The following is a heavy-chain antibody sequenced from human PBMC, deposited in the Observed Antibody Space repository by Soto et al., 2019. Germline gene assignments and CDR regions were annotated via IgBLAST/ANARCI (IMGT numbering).Heavy chain of an antibody. Sequence: QVQLVESGGGVVQPGRSLRLSCAASGFTFSSYGMHWVRQAPGKGLEWVAVIWYDGSNKYYADSVKGRFTISRDNSKNPLYLQINSLRAEDTAVYYCARVGYCSGGSCYSVPVFDYWGQGTLVTVSS. J-gene: IGHJ4*02. CDR1: GFTFSSYG. CDR2: IWYDGSNK. D-gene: IGHD2-15*01. V-gene: IGHV3-33*01. CDR3: ARVGYCSGGSCYSVPVFDY.